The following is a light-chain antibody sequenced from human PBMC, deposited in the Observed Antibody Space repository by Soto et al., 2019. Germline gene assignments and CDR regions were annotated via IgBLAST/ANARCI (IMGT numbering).Light chain of an antibody. V-gene: IGKV1-39*01. CDR3: QQSYSTPFT. CDR1: QSISSY. Sequence: DIQMTQSPSSLSASVGDRVTITCRASQSISSYLNWYQQKPGKAPKLLIYAASSLQSGVPSRFSGSGSGTDFTLTISSLQPEDFATYYCQQSYSTPFTFGHGTKVDIK. J-gene: IGKJ3*01. CDR2: AAS.